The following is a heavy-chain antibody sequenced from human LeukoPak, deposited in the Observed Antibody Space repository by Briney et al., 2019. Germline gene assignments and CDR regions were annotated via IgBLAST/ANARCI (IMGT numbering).Heavy chain of an antibody. CDR1: GGSISSSSYY. V-gene: IGHV4-31*03. CDR3: ASSGMGDY. Sequence: SETLSLTCTVSGGSISSSSYYWGWIRQPPGKGLEWIGYIYYSGSTYYNPSLKSRVTISVDTSKNQFSLKLSSVTAADTAVYYCASSGMGDYWGQGTLVTVSS. J-gene: IGHJ4*02. D-gene: IGHD3-10*01. CDR2: IYYSGST.